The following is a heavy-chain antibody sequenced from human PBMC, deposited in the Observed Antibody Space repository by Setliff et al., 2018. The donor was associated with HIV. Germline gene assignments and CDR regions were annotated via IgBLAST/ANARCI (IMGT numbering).Heavy chain of an antibody. CDR2: IYIYNSGST. Sequence: LSLTCSVSGGSFSGYYWSWIRQPPGKGLEWIGYIYIYNSGSTNYNPSLTSRVTISADTSRNQFSLKLTSVTAADTAIYYCARGVNFDYWGQGTQVTVS. J-gene: IGHJ4*02. V-gene: IGHV4-59*01. CDR1: GGSFSGYY. D-gene: IGHD3-3*01. CDR3: ARGVNFDY.